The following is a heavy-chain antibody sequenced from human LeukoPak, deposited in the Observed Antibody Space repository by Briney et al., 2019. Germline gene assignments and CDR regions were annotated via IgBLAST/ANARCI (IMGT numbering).Heavy chain of an antibody. CDR3: MCWGTDNH. CDR2: INPGGNEI. J-gene: IGHJ4*02. V-gene: IGHV3-7*01. D-gene: IGHD7-27*01. Sequence: GGSLRLSCTFSGLTFQSYWMNWVRQAPGKGLEWVANINPGGNEIRSVDSVKGRSIISRDNAKNSLDLQMSSLRVEDTAVYYCMCWGTDNHWGQGILVTVSS. CDR1: GLTFQSYW.